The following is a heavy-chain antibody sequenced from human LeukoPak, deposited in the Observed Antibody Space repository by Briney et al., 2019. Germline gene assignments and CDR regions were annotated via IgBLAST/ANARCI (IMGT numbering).Heavy chain of an antibody. V-gene: IGHV3-15*01. CDR3: TTWTYDSSGSYFDY. D-gene: IGHD3-22*01. Sequence: GGSLRLSCAASGFTFNNAWMNWIRQAPGKGLEWVGHIKSKTDGGTTDYATPLKGRFTISRDDSKNTLYLQMNSLRTDDTAVYYCTTWTYDSSGSYFDYWGQGTLVSVSS. J-gene: IGHJ4*02. CDR2: IKSKTDGGTT. CDR1: GFTFNNAW.